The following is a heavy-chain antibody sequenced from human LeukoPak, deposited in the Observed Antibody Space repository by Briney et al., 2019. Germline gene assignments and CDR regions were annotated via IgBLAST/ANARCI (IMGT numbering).Heavy chain of an antibody. Sequence: GGSLRLSRAASGFTFSSYAMSWVRQAPGKGLEWVSAISGSGGSTYYADSVKGRFTISRDNSKNTLYLQMNSLRAEDTAVYYCAFSNLHGRAPITFYYYGMDVWGQGTTVTVSS. V-gene: IGHV3-23*01. J-gene: IGHJ6*02. CDR1: GFTFSSYA. CDR2: ISGSGGST. D-gene: IGHD4-11*01. CDR3: AFSNLHGRAPITFYYYGMDV.